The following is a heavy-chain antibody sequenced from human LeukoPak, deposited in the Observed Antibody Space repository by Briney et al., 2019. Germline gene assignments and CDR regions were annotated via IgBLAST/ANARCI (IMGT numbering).Heavy chain of an antibody. CDR3: AKSKGARHTDY. CDR2: ITGRATST. J-gene: IGHJ4*02. D-gene: IGHD4/OR15-4a*01. CDR1: GFTFSSYW. V-gene: IGHV3-23*01. Sequence: GGSLRLSCAASGFTFSSYWMHWVRQAPGKGLEWVSAITGRATSTYYADSVKGRFTISRDNSKNTLYLQMNSLRAEDTAIYYCAKSKGARHTDYWGQGTLVTVSS.